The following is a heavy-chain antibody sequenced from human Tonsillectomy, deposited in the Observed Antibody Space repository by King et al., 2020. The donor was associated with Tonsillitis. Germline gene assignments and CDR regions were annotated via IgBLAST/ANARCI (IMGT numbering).Heavy chain of an antibody. Sequence: QLVQSGGGVVQPGRSLRLSCAASGFTFRSYSMHWVRQAPGKGLEWVAGILYDGSSKYYADSVKGRFTISRDNAKNTLYLQMNSLRAEDTALYYCARDLYAFDIWGQGTMVTVSS. J-gene: IGHJ3*02. V-gene: IGHV3-33*05. CDR3: ARDLYAFDI. CDR2: ILYDGSSK. CDR1: GFTFRSYS.